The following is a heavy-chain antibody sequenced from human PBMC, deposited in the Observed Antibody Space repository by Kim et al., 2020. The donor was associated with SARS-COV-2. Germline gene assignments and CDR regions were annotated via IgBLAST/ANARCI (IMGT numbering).Heavy chain of an antibody. CDR2: IYHSGST. Sequence: SETLSLTCAVSGGSISSGGYSWSWIRQPPGKGLEWIGYIYHSGSTYYNPSLKSRVTISVDRSKNQFSLKLSSVTAADTAVYYCARGQYYYGSGSLNWFDPWGQGTLVTVSS. J-gene: IGHJ5*02. V-gene: IGHV4-30-2*01. CDR1: GGSISSGGYS. D-gene: IGHD3-10*01. CDR3: ARGQYYYGSGSLNWFDP.